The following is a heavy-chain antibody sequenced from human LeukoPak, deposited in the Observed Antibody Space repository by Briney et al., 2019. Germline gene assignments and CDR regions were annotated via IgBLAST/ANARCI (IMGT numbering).Heavy chain of an antibody. V-gene: IGHV1-18*01. J-gene: IGHJ6*02. CDR1: GYTFTSYG. Sequence: ASVTVSCKASGYTFTSYGISWVRQAPGQGLEWMGWISAYNGNTNYAQKLQGRVTMTTDTSTSTAYMELRSLRSDDTAVYYCARLGGPRDYYYGMDVWGQGTTATVSS. CDR3: ARLGGPRDYYYGMDV. D-gene: IGHD2-15*01. CDR2: ISAYNGNT.